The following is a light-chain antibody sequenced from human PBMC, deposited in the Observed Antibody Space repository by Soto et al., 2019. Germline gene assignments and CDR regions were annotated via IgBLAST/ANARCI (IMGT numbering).Light chain of an antibody. CDR1: QSISSW. CDR3: EHYNIYPWR. CDR2: MAS. J-gene: IGKJ1*01. Sequence: DIQMTQSPSTLSLSVGDRVTITCRASQSISSWLAWYQQNPGKAPTLLIYMASTLKSGAPSRFSGSGSGTQFTLTISSLQLENFATYYFEHYNIYPWRSGQGTKV. V-gene: IGKV1-5*03.